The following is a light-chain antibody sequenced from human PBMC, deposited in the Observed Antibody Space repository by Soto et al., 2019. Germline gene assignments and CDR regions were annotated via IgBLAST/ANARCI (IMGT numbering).Light chain of an antibody. CDR2: KAS. CDR1: QSISNF. Sequence: DIQLTQSPSTLSASVGDRVIITCRASQSISNFLAWYQQKPGKAPKLLIYKASSLESGVPSRFSGSGSGTEFTLTISTLEPDDFATYYCQQYNGYSGTFGQGTKVEIK. V-gene: IGKV1-5*03. J-gene: IGKJ1*01. CDR3: QQYNGYSGT.